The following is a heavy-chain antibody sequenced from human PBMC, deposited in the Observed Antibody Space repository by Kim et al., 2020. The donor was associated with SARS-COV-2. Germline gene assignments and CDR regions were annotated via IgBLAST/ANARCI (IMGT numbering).Heavy chain of an antibody. J-gene: IGHJ4*02. CDR3: ARDGTTRNGGYYLDY. CDR1: GYTFTSYA. CDR2: INVGYGNT. D-gene: IGHD1-1*01. Sequence: ASVKVSCKASGYTFTSYAMHWVRQAPGQGLEWMGWINVGYGNTRYLQKFQGRVTITRDTSASTAYMELSSLRSEDTAVYFCARDGTTRNGGYYLDYRGQGALVSVSS. V-gene: IGHV1-3*01.